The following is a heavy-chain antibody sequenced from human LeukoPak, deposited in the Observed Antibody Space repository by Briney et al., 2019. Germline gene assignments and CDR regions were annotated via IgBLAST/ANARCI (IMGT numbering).Heavy chain of an antibody. D-gene: IGHD2-2*02. V-gene: IGHV4-31*03. CDR2: IYYSGST. J-gene: IGHJ6*02. CDR3: ARVGLGCCSSTSCYMNYGMDV. CDR1: GGSISSGGYY. Sequence: SQTLSLTCTVSGGSISSGGYYWSWIRQHPGKGLEWIGYIYYSGSTYYNPSLKSRVTISVDTSKNQFSLKLSSVTAADTAVYYCARVGLGCCSSTSCYMNYGMDVWGQGTTVTVSS.